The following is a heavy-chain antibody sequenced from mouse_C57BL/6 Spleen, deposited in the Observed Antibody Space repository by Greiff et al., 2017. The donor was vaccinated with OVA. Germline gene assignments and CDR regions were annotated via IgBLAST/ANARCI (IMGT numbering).Heavy chain of an antibody. J-gene: IGHJ2*01. CDR3: ARDPFDY. CDR2: ISDGGSYT. V-gene: IGHV5-4*01. Sequence: VQLKESGGGLVKPGGSLKLSCAASGFTFSSYAMSWVRQTPEKRLEWVATISDGGSYTYYPDNVKGRFTISRDNAKNNLYLQMSHLKSEDTAMYYCARDPFDYWGQGTTLTVSS. CDR1: GFTFSSYA.